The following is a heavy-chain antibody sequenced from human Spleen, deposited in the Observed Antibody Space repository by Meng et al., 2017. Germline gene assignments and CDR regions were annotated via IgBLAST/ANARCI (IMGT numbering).Heavy chain of an antibody. D-gene: IGHD4-11*01. CDR3: ARGPTTMAHDFDY. CDR2: INHSGST. J-gene: IGHJ4*02. V-gene: IGHV4-34*01. CDR1: GGSFSDYY. Sequence: QVKMQESGPGVVKPSGTLSLTCVVSGGSFSDYYWSWIRQPPGKGLEWIGEINHSGSTNYNPSLESRATISVDTSQNNLSLKLSSVTAADSAVYYCARGPTTMAHDFDYWGQGTLVTVSS.